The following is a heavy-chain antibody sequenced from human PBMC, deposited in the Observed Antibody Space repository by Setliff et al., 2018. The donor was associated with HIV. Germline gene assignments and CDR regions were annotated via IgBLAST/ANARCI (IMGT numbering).Heavy chain of an antibody. CDR1: GGSIENLY. CDR2: VYSTGST. Sequence: SETLSLTCTVSGGSIENLYWTWIRQPSGRGLEWIGYVYSTGSTKYNPSLKSRATISVDTSKNQFSLKLSSVTAADAAVYYCAREGTVGDYYDSSGYYYVGVTNWFDPWGQGTLVTVSS. V-gene: IGHV4-4*08. CDR3: AREGTVGDYYDSSGYYYVGVTNWFDP. D-gene: IGHD3-22*01. J-gene: IGHJ5*02.